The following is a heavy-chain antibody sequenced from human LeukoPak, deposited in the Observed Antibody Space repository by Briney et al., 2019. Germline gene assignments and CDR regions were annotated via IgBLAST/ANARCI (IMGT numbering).Heavy chain of an antibody. J-gene: IGHJ4*02. CDR2: INHSGST. D-gene: IGHD3-16*02. V-gene: IGHV4-38-2*02. Sequence: SETLSLTCTVSGYSISSGYYWGWIRQPPGKGLEWIGEINHSGSTNYKPSLKSRVTMSVDTSKNQFSLKLSSVAAADTAVYYCAREGNYDYVWGSYRIFDYWGQGTLVTVSS. CDR3: AREGNYDYVWGSYRIFDY. CDR1: GYSISSGYY.